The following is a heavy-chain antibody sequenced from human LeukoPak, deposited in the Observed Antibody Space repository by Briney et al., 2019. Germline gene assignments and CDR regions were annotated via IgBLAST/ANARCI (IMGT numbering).Heavy chain of an antibody. Sequence: GGSLRLSCAASGFTFSSYGMSWVRQAPGKGLEWVSAISGSGGSTYYADSVKGRFTISRDNSKNTLYLQMNSLRAEDTAVYYCAKDEISTRRYFDWLVDYWGQGTLVTVSS. CDR2: ISGSGGST. D-gene: IGHD3-9*01. V-gene: IGHV3-23*01. CDR3: AKDEISTRRYFDWLVDY. J-gene: IGHJ4*02. CDR1: GFTFSSYG.